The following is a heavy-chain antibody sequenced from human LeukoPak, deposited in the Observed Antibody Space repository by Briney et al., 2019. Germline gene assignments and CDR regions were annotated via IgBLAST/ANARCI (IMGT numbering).Heavy chain of an antibody. D-gene: IGHD6-13*01. Sequence: PSQTLSLTCTVSGGSISSGSYYWRWIWQPAGKGLEWIGRIYTSGSTNYNPSLKSRVTISVDTSKNQFSLKLSSVTAADTAVYYCARDSIAAAGRWFDPWGQGTLVTVSS. CDR3: ARDSIAAAGRWFDP. CDR1: GGSISSGSYY. CDR2: IYTSGST. J-gene: IGHJ5*02. V-gene: IGHV4-61*02.